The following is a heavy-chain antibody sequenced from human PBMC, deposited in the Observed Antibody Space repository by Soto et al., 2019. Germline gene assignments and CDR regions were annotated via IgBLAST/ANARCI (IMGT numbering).Heavy chain of an antibody. CDR3: ARVSDCSSTSCYGRWFDP. Sequence: SETLSLTCTVSGGSISSYYWSWIRQPPGKGLEWIGYIYYSGSTNYNPSLKSRVTISVDTSKNQFSLKLSSVTAADTAVYYCARVSDCSSTSCYGRWFDPWGQGTLVTVSS. V-gene: IGHV4-59*01. CDR2: IYYSGST. J-gene: IGHJ5*02. D-gene: IGHD2-2*01. CDR1: GGSISSYY.